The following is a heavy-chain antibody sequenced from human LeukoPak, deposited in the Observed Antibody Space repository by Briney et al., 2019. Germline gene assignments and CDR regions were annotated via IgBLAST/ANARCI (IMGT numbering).Heavy chain of an antibody. J-gene: IGHJ4*02. CDR3: ASGRQLGY. CDR2: IKEDGSEK. D-gene: IGHD6-13*01. V-gene: IGHV3-7*01. Sequence: GGSLRLSCAASGFTFSNYWMSWVRQAPGKGLEWVANIKEDGSEKYYVDSVKGRFTISRDNARNSLYLQMNSLRAEDSAVYYCASGRQLGYWGQGTLVTVSS. CDR1: GFTFSNYW.